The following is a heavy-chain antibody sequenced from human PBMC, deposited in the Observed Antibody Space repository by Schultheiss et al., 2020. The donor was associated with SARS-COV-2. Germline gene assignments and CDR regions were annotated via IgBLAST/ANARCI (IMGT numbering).Heavy chain of an antibody. CDR1: GGSFSGYY. D-gene: IGHD6-6*01. Sequence: GSLRLSCAVYGGSFSGYYWSWIRQPPGKGLEWIGYIEYSGSTNYNPSLKSRVTISVDTSKNQFSLKLSSVTAADTAVYYCARRPARPVGVAFDIWGQGTMVTVSS. CDR3: ARRPARPVGVAFDI. V-gene: IGHV4-59*01. J-gene: IGHJ3*02. CDR2: IEYSGST.